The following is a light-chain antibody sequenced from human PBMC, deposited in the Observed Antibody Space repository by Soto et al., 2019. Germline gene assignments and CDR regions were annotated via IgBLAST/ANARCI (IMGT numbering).Light chain of an antibody. J-gene: IGKJ2*01. CDR2: GAS. Sequence: EIVMTQSPATLSLSPGERVTLSCRASQSISSNYLAWYQQKPGQAPRLLIYGASTRATGIPARFSGSGSGTDFTLTISSLQSEDFAVYYCQQYHYWPPLTFGQGTKLEIK. CDR1: QSISSN. CDR3: QQYHYWPPLT. V-gene: IGKV3-15*01.